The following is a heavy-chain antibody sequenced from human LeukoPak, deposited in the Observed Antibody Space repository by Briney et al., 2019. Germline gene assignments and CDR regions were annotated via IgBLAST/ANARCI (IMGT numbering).Heavy chain of an antibody. D-gene: IGHD3-22*01. J-gene: IGHJ4*02. CDR3: ARRALHYYDSSGYSDY. CDR1: GYSFTNYW. Sequence: GESLKISCKGSGYSFTNYWIGWVRQMPGKGLEWIGIIYPGDSDTRYSPSFQGQVTISADKSISTAYLQWSSLKASDTAMYYCARRALHYYDSSGYSDYWGQGTLVTVSS. CDR2: IYPGDSDT. V-gene: IGHV5-51*01.